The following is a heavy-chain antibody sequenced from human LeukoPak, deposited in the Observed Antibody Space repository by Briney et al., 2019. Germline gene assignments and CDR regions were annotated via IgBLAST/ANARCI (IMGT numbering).Heavy chain of an antibody. CDR1: GLTFSDYY. CDR2: ISSSGSTI. Sequence: GGSLRLSCAASGLTFSDYYMSWIRQAPGKGLEWVSYISSSGSTIYYADSVKGRFTISRDNAKNSLYLQMNSLRAEGTAMYYCARYYYDSSGYYYKDYWGQGTLVTVSS. D-gene: IGHD3-22*01. V-gene: IGHV3-11*04. CDR3: ARYYYDSSGYYYKDY. J-gene: IGHJ4*02.